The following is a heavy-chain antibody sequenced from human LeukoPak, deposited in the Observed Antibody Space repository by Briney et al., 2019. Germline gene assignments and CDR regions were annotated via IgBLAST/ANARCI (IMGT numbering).Heavy chain of an antibody. CDR3: ARRYCSGTSCYYFDY. V-gene: IGHV1-2*02. CDR1: GYTFTYYY. CDR2: INPNSAGT. J-gene: IGHJ4*02. Sequence: ASVKVSCKASGYTFTYYYMHWVRQAPGQGLEWMGWINPNSAGTNYAQNFQGRVTMTRDTSINTAYMELTRLRSDDTAVYYCARRYCSGTSCYYFDYWGQGTLVTVSS. D-gene: IGHD2-2*01.